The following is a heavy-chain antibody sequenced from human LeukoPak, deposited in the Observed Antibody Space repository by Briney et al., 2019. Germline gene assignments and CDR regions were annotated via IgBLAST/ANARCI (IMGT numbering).Heavy chain of an antibody. CDR2: ISSSSSYI. V-gene: IGHV3-21*01. Sequence: GESLKISCAASGFTFSSYSMNWVRQAPGKGLEWVSSISSSSSYIYYADSVKGRFTISRDNAKNSLYLQMNSLRAEDTAVYYCARAQQLGDFDYWGQGTLVTVSS. J-gene: IGHJ4*02. CDR1: GFTFSSYS. CDR3: ARAQQLGDFDY. D-gene: IGHD6-13*01.